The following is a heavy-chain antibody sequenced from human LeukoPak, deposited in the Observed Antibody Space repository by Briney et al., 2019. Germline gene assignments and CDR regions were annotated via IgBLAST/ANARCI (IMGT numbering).Heavy chain of an antibody. CDR1: GGAISSYY. CDR3: ATNPIVVVPAAIQDWYFDL. J-gene: IGHJ2*01. Sequence: SETLSLTCTVSGGAISSYYWSWIRQPAGKGLEWIGRIYTSGSTNYNPSLKSRVTMSVDTSKNQFSLKLSSVTAADTAVYYCATNPIVVVPAAIQDWYFDLWGRGTLVTVSS. D-gene: IGHD2-2*02. V-gene: IGHV4-4*07. CDR2: IYTSGST.